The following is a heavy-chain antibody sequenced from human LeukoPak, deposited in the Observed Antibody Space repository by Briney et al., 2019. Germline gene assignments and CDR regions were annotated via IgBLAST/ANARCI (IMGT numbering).Heavy chain of an antibody. CDR3: ARAGSWYEYYFDY. Sequence: WETLSLTCAVYGGSFSGYYWSWIRQPPGKGLEWIGEINHSGSTNYNPSLKSRVTISVDTSKNQFSLKLSSVTAADTAVYYCARAGSWYEYYFDYWGQGTLVTVSS. J-gene: IGHJ4*02. CDR2: INHSGST. D-gene: IGHD6-13*01. V-gene: IGHV4-34*01. CDR1: GGSFSGYY.